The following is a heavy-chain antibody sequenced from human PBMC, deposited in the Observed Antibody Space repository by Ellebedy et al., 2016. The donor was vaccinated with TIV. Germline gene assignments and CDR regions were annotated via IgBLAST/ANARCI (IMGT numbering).Heavy chain of an antibody. CDR3: AKDEGGVFIKILVVESRLHARDV. V-gene: IGHV3-23*01. CDR1: GFTFNRFA. J-gene: IGHJ6*01. D-gene: IGHD1-26*01. Sequence: PGGSLRLSCAASGFTFNRFAMTWVRQAPGKGLEWVSTISGSGATSYYEDSVKGRFNISRDNSNDTVHLHMSSLMVEDTTLYYCAKDEGGVFIKILVVESRLHARDVWGQGTTVSVSS. CDR2: ISGSGATS.